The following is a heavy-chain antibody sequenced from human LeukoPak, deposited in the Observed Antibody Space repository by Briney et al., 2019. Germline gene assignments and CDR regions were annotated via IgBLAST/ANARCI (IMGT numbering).Heavy chain of an antibody. V-gene: IGHV4-34*01. CDR1: GGSFSGYY. Sequence: SETLSLTCAVYGGSFSGYYWSWIRQPPGKGLEWIGEINHSGSTNYNPSLKSRVTISVDTSKNQFSLKLSSVTAADTAVYYCARGSSGTYYYYYYMDVWGIGTTVTVSS. J-gene: IGHJ6*03. CDR2: INHSGST. CDR3: ARGSSGTYYYYYYMDV. D-gene: IGHD3-10*01.